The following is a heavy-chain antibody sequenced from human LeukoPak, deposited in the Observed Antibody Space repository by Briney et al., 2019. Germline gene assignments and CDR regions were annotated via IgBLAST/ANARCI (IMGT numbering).Heavy chain of an antibody. CDR2: TKHNSGRT. CDR1: GYTFTGYY. V-gene: IGHV1-2*02. D-gene: IGHD1-26*01. CDR3: ARGEWELLRTSIDY. Sequence: ASVKVCCSASGYTFTGYYIHRVRQSPGQELGWMGGTKHNSGRTSHAQKLQGTVTMTRDTTISTGYMELRRVSYDETAVYFCARGEWELLRTSIDYWGQGTPVTVSS. J-gene: IGHJ4*02.